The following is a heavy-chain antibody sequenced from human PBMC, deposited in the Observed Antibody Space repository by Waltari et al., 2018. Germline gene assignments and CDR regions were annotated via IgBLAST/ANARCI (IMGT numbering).Heavy chain of an antibody. CDR2: IYHSGST. D-gene: IGHD3-22*01. Sequence: QVQLQESGPGLVKPSETLSLTCAVSGYSISSGYYGGWIRQPPGKGLEWIGSIYHSGSTFYNPSLKSRVTISVDTSKNQFSLKLSSVTAADTAVYYCARVVDYYYYMDVWGKGTTVTVSS. CDR3: ARVVDYYYYMDV. J-gene: IGHJ6*03. V-gene: IGHV4-38-2*01. CDR1: GYSISSGYY.